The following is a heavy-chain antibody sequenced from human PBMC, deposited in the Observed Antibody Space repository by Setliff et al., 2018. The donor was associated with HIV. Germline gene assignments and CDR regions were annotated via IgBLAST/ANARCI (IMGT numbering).Heavy chain of an antibody. J-gene: IGHJ4*02. CDR2: IYYSGST. Sequence: SETLSLTCTVSGGSISSGSYYWGWIRQPPGKGLGWIGSIYYSGSTYYNPSLQSRVTISVDTSKNLFSLRLSSVTASDTAVYYCAREDYYYWGQGALVTVSS. D-gene: IGHD4-17*01. CDR3: AREDYYY. V-gene: IGHV4-39*02. CDR1: GGSISSGSYY.